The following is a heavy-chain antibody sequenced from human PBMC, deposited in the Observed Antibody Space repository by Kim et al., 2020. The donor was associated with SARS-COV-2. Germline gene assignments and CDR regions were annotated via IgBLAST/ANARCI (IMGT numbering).Heavy chain of an antibody. CDR2: INHSGST. D-gene: IGHD1-26*01. CDR3: ARGSVVGAENDYYYYGMDV. Sequence: SETLSLTCAVYGGSFSGYYWSWIRQPPGKGLEWIGEINHSGSTNYNPSLKSRVTISVDTSKNQISLKLSSVTAADTAVYYCARGSVVGAENDYYYYGMDVWGQGTTVTVSS. V-gene: IGHV4-34*01. CDR1: GGSFSGYY. J-gene: IGHJ6*02.